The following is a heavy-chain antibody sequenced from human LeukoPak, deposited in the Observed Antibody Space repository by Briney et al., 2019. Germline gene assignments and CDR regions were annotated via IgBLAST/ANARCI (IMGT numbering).Heavy chain of an antibody. Sequence: PGGSLRLSCAASGFTFSSYSMNWVRQAPGKGLEWVSSISSSSSYIYYADSVKGRFTISRDNAKNSLYLQMNSLRAEDTAVYYCASRVRYEDAFDIWGQGTMVTVSS. CDR1: GFTFSSYS. J-gene: IGHJ3*02. V-gene: IGHV3-21*01. CDR3: ASRVRYEDAFDI. CDR2: ISSSSSYI. D-gene: IGHD3-3*01.